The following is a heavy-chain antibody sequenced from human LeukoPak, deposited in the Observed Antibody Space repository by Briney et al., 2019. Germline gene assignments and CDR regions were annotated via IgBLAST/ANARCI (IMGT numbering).Heavy chain of an antibody. V-gene: IGHV3-48*03. Sequence: GGSLRLSCAASGFTFSSYAMSWVRQAPGKGLEWVSAISSSGSTIYYADSVKGRFTISRDNAKNSLYLQMNSLRAEDTAVYYCARGVVGDAFDIWGQGTMVTVSS. CDR2: ISSSGSTI. D-gene: IGHD2-2*01. J-gene: IGHJ3*02. CDR1: GFTFSSYA. CDR3: ARGVVGDAFDI.